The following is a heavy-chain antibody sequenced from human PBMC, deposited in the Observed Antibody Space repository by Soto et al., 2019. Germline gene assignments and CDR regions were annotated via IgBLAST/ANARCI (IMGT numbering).Heavy chain of an antibody. CDR1: GYTFPGYY. CDR2: TNPNSGGT. J-gene: IGHJ6*02. D-gene: IGHD3-10*01. V-gene: IGHV1-2*04. Sequence: ASVQVSCKASGYTFPGYYMHWVRQDTGQGLEWMGWTNPNSGGTNYAQKFQGWVTMTRDTSISTAYMELSRLRSDDTAVYYCARAKSSGPPTHYYYYYGMDVWGQGTTVTVSS. CDR3: ARAKSSGPPTHYYYYYGMDV.